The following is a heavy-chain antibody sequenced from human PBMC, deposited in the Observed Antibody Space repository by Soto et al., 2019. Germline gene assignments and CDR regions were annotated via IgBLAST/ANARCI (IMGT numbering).Heavy chain of an antibody. CDR1: GYTFTSYD. CDR3: ARGGVCFFPDPTTPSHY. CDR2: MNPNSGNT. V-gene: IGHV1-8*01. Sequence: ASVKVSCKAAGYTFTSYDINWVRQATGQGLEWMGWMNPNSGNTGYAQKFQGRVTMTRNTSISTAYMELSSLRSEDTAVYYCARGGVCFFPDPTTPSHYWGQGTLLTVSS. J-gene: IGHJ4*02. D-gene: IGHD3-10*01.